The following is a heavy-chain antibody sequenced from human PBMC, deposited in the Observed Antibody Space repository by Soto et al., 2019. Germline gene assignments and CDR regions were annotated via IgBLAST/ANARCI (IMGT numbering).Heavy chain of an antibody. D-gene: IGHD2-8*02. CDR3: ARDKITGLFDY. J-gene: IGHJ4*02. CDR2: IIHSGST. CDR1: GGSFSGYY. V-gene: IGHV4-34*12. Sequence: SETLSLTCAVYGGSFSGYYWTWIRQPPGTGLEWIGEIIHSGSTNYNPSLKSRVTISVDTSKNQFSLTLTSVTAADTAVYYCARDKITGLFDYWGQGTLVTVSS.